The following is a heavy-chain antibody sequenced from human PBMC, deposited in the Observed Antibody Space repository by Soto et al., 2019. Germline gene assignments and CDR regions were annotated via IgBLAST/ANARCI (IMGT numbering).Heavy chain of an antibody. CDR1: PDSGFTFSFSW. Sequence: AQLVESGGALVQPGGSLRLSCAVSPDSGFTFSFSWMHWVRQVPGKGLVWVAKIDSDGGNTDYLDSVKGRFTISRDNIKNRLFLQMNSLRVDDSAVYYSARLSAPLDYWGQGTLVTVSS. J-gene: IGHJ4*02. D-gene: IGHD6-13*01. CDR3: ARLSAPLDY. V-gene: IGHV3-74*01. CDR2: IDSDGGNT.